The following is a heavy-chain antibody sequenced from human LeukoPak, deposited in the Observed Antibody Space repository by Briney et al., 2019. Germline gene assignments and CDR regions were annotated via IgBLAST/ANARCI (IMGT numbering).Heavy chain of an antibody. CDR1: GFTFSTYP. Sequence: GGSLRLSCSASGFTFSTYPMHWVRQAPGKGLEYVSAINNYGDNTYYADSVKGRFTISRDNSKNTLYLQMNSLRAEDTAVYYCAKERSSSPIFDYWGQGTLVTVSS. D-gene: IGHD6-6*01. CDR3: AKERSSSPIFDY. V-gene: IGHV3-64*04. CDR2: INNYGDNT. J-gene: IGHJ4*02.